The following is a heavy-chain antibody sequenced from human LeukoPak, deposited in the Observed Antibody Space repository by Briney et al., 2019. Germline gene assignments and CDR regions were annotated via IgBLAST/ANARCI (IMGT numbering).Heavy chain of an antibody. J-gene: IGHJ4*02. Sequence: ASVKVSCKASGYTFTDSYMHWVRQAPGQGLEWMGWINPNSGDTNYAQNFQGRVTMTRDTFISTAYMELNRLRSDDTAVYYCARERYSSSWYEVLQPDYWGQGTLVTVSS. CDR3: ARERYSSSWYEVLQPDY. CDR2: INPNSGDT. D-gene: IGHD6-13*01. V-gene: IGHV1-2*02. CDR1: GYTFTDSY.